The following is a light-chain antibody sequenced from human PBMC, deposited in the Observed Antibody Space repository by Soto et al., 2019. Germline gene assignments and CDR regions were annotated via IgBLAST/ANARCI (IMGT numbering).Light chain of an antibody. CDR2: GVN. CDR3: SSYTISSTLVV. CDR1: STDIGVYNY. V-gene: IGLV2-14*01. Sequence: QSALTQPASVSGSPGQSITISCSGTSTDIGVYNYVSWYQQHPGKAPKLVISGVNNRPSGISNRFSGSKSGNTASLTISGLQVEDEADYYCSSYTISSTLVVFGGGTKVTVL. J-gene: IGLJ2*01.